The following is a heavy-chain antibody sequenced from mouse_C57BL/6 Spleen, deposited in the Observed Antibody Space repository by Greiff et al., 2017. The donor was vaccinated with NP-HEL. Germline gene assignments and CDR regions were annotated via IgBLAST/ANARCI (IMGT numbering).Heavy chain of an antibody. CDR2: ISSGSSTI. CDR1: GFTFSDYG. Sequence: EVQLVESGGGLVKPGGSLKLSCAASGFTFSDYGMHWVRQAPEKGLEWVAYISSGSSTIYYADTVKGRFTISRDNAKNTLFLQMTSLRSENTAMYYCARKEHYGSSYGWYFDVWGTGTTVTVSS. V-gene: IGHV5-17*01. D-gene: IGHD1-1*01. CDR3: ARKEHYGSSYGWYFDV. J-gene: IGHJ1*03.